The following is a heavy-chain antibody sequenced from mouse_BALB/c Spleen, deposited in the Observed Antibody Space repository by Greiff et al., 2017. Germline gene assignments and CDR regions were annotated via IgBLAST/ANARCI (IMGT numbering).Heavy chain of an antibody. D-gene: IGHD2-3*01. CDR1: GFTFSDYY. V-gene: IGHV5-4*02. CDR3: ARDRDDGYSYAMDY. J-gene: IGHJ4*01. CDR2: ISDGGSYT. Sequence: EVKLMESGGGLVKPGGSLKLSCAASGFTFSDYYMYWVRQTPEKRLEWVATISDGGSYTYYPDSVKGRFTISRDNAKNNLYLQMSSLKSEDTAMYYCARDRDDGYSYAMDYWGQGTSVTVSS.